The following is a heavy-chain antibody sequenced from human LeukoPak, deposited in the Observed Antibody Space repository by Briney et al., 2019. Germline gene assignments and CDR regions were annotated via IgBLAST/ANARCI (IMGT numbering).Heavy chain of an antibody. CDR2: IYASGTT. CDR3: ARDQGYTYGQTHYFDF. V-gene: IGHV4-4*07. J-gene: IGHJ4*02. CDR1: AGSINPYY. D-gene: IGHD5-18*01. Sequence: SETLSLTCTVPAGSINPYYWSWIRQSAEKGPEWIGRIYASGTTKYNPSLQSRVAMSVDMSKNQFSLNLASVTAADTAVYYCARDQGYTYGQTHYFDFWGQGILVTVSS.